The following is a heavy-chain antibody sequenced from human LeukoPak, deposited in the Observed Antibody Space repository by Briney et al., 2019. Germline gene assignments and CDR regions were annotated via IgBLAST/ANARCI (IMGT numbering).Heavy chain of an antibody. CDR3: ARDPSSFQYSSGWYYGYMDV. Sequence: PGGSLTLTCAASGFTFSNYWLNWVRQAPAKGLEWVANINKDGSEKYYVYYVKGRFTTSRDNAKNTLYLQMNSLRAEDTAVYYCARDPSSFQYSSGWYYGYMDVWGKGTTVTVSS. V-gene: IGHV3-7*01. CDR1: GFTFSNYW. D-gene: IGHD6-19*01. CDR2: INKDGSEK. J-gene: IGHJ6*03.